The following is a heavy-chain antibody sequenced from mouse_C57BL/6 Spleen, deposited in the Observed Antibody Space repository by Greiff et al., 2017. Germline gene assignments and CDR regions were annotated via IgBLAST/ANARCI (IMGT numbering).Heavy chain of an antibody. CDR2: ISNGGGST. Sequence: DVMLVESGGGLVQPGGSLKLSCAASGFTFSDYYMYWVRQTPEKRLEWVAYISNGGGSTYYPDTVKGRFTISRDNAKNTLYLQMSRLKSEDTAMYYCARLGYSRYFDYWGQGTTLTVSS. CDR3: ARLGYSRYFDY. J-gene: IGHJ2*01. CDR1: GFTFSDYY. D-gene: IGHD2-14*01. V-gene: IGHV5-12*01.